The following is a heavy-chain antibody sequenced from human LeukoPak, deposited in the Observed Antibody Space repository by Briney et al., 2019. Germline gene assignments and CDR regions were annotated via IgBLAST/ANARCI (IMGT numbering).Heavy chain of an antibody. D-gene: IGHD3-22*01. CDR2: ISTSGDTI. V-gene: IGHV3-11*01. Sequence: PGGSLRLSCAASGFTFRNYYMSWIRQGPGKRLEWVSYISTSGDTIYYADSVKGRFTISRDNARNSLHLQMNSLRAEDSAVYYCARVGNEDRSSGYLTAWGQGTRVTVSS. J-gene: IGHJ5*02. CDR3: ARVGNEDRSSGYLTA. CDR1: GFTFRNYY.